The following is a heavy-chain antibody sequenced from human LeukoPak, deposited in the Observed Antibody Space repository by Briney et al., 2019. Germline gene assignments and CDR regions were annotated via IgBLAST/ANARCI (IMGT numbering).Heavy chain of an antibody. CDR2: IYYSGST. D-gene: IGHD5-24*01. V-gene: IGHV4-59*12. J-gene: IGHJ4*02. Sequence: SETLSLTCTVSGGSISSYYWSWIRQPPGKGLEWIGYIYYSGSTNYNPSLKSRVTMSADTSRNQFSLNLSSVTAADTAMYYCARDSSNWRQYDCWGQGTLVTVSS. CDR1: GGSISSYY. CDR3: ARDSSNWRQYDC.